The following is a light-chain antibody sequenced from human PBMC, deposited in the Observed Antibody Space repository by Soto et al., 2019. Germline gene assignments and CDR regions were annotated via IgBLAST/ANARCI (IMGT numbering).Light chain of an antibody. CDR1: SSDVGGYKY. V-gene: IGLV2-8*01. J-gene: IGLJ1*01. CDR2: EVS. Sequence: QSALTQPPSASGSPGQSVTISCTGTSSDVGGYKYVSWYQQHPGKAPKLMIYEVSKRPSGVPDRFSGSKSGNTASLTVSGLQAEDEADYYCVSYTSSTTYVFGTGTKLTVL. CDR3: VSYTSSTTYV.